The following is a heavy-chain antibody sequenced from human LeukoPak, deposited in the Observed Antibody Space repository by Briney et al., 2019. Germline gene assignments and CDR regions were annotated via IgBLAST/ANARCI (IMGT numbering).Heavy chain of an antibody. J-gene: IGHJ6*03. D-gene: IGHD2-2*01. CDR1: GGSISSGGYY. CDR2: IYYSGST. CDR3: ASVKHVVVSAARIYSNPSDYYYMDV. Sequence: SETLSLTCTVSGGSISSGGYYWSWIRQHPGKGLEWIGYIYYSGSTYYNPSLKSRVTISVDTSKNQFSLKLSSVTAADTAVYYCASVKHVVVSAARIYSNPSDYYYMDVWGKGTTVTVSS. V-gene: IGHV4-31*03.